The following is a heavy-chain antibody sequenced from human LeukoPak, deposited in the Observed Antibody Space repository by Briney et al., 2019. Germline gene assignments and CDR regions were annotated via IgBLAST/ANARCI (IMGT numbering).Heavy chain of an antibody. Sequence: GGSLRLSCTVSGVIFSTYALHWVRHTPGKGLEWVAVISYDGSKADYADSAKGRFTISRDDSKNTLYLQMNSLRTEDTAIYYCTCSDDYGDYWGQGTLVTVSS. CDR2: ISYDGSKA. D-gene: IGHD3-16*01. J-gene: IGHJ4*02. V-gene: IGHV3-30*03. CDR1: GVIFSTYA. CDR3: TCSDDYGDY.